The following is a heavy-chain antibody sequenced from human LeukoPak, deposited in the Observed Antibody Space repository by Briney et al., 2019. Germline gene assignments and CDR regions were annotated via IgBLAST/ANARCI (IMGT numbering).Heavy chain of an antibody. CDR3: ASDLGPLVGATDY. D-gene: IGHD1-26*01. V-gene: IGHV3-21*01. CDR1: GVRFVSYR. Sequence: GGSLRLSCSASGVRFVSYRISSVRQAPGKGLEWVAFISSGSSHIQYTDSVRGRFTIARDSAKSSLSLQMNGLRAEDTAEYYSASDLGPLVGATDYWGQGTLVTVSS. J-gene: IGHJ4*02. CDR2: ISSGSSHI.